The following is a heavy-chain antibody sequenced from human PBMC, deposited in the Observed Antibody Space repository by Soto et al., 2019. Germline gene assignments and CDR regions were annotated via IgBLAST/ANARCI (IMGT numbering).Heavy chain of an antibody. CDR3: AREGASSSWYGGFDY. V-gene: IGHV1-69*12. J-gene: IGHJ4*02. D-gene: IGHD6-13*01. CDR1: GGTFSSYA. CDR2: IIPMFGTA. Sequence: QVQLVQSGAEVKKPGSSVKVSCKASGGTFSSYAISWVRQAPGQGLEWMGGIIPMFGTANYAQKFQGRITLTADESTSTAYRELSSLRAEDTAVYYCAREGASSSWYGGFDYWGQGTLVTVSS.